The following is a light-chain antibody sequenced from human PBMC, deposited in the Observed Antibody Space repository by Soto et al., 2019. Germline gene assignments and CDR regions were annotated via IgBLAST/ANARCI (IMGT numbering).Light chain of an antibody. V-gene: IGLV2-14*03. J-gene: IGLJ2*01. CDR1: SSDIGGYNY. CDR3: SSYATTNTRVV. Sequence: QSALTQPASVSGSPGQSITISCTGTSSDIGGYNYVSWYQQHPGKAPKVMIYDVINRPSGVSDRFSGSKSGNTASLTISGLQADDEADYYCSSYATTNTRVVFSGGTKVTVL. CDR2: DVI.